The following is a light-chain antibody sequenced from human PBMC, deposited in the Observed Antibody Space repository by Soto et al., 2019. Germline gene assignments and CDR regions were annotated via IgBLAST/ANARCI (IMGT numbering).Light chain of an antibody. CDR3: QQRSTWPRT. J-gene: IGKJ4*01. CDR2: DAS. Sequence: EIVLTQSPATLSLSPGKRATLSCRASQSVSSYLAWYQQKPGQAPRLLIYDASNRATGIPARFSGGGSGTDFTLTISSLEPEDFAVYYCQQRSTWPRTFGGGTKVEIK. CDR1: QSVSSY. V-gene: IGKV3-11*01.